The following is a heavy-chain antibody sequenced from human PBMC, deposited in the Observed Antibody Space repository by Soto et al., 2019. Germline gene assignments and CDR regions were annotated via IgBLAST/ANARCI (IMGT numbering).Heavy chain of an antibody. D-gene: IGHD6-13*01. CDR2: ISGSSDFL. CDR1: GFTFSNSI. V-gene: IGHV3-21*01. Sequence: LRLSCAASGFTFSNSIINWVRQAPGQGLEWVSSISGSSDFLYYADSVKGRFTISRDTATNSLYLQMYSLRAEDTAVYYCATSTWYAFDIWGQGTMVTVSS. J-gene: IGHJ3*02. CDR3: ATSTWYAFDI.